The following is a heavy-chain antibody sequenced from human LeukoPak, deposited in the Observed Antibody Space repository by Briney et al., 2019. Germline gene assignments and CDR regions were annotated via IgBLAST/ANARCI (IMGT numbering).Heavy chain of an antibody. CDR2: IDHSGST. CDR3: ARLNSPGWFDP. V-gene: IGHV4-38-2*02. J-gene: IGHJ5*02. CDR1: GYSISSGYY. Sequence: SETLSLTCTVSGYSISSGYYWGWIRQPPGKGLEWTGSIDHSGSTYYNPSLKSRITISVDTSKNQFSLKLSSVTAADTAVYYCARLNSPGWFDPWGQGTLVTVSS.